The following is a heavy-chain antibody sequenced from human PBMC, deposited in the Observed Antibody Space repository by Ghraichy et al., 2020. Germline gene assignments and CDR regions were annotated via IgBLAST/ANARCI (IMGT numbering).Heavy chain of an antibody. V-gene: IGHV3-21*01. J-gene: IGHJ6*02. D-gene: IGHD3-16*01. CDR2: ISSSSSYI. CDR3: ARDWGYYYYYGMDV. Sequence: GGSLRLACAASGFTFSSYSMNWVRQAPGKGLEWVSSISSSSSYIYYADSVKGRFTISRDNAKNSLYLQMNSLRAEDTAVYYCARDWGYYYYYGMDVWGQGTTVTVSS. CDR1: GFTFSSYS.